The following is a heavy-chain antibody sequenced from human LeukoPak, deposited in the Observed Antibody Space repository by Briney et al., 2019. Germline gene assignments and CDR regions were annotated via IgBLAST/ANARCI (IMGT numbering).Heavy chain of an antibody. CDR1: GYTFTSYG. D-gene: IGHD3-9*01. Sequence: ASVKVSCKAYGYTFTSYGISWVRQAPGQGREWMGWISAYNGNTNYAQKLQGRVTMTTDTSTSTAYMELRSLRSDDTAVYYCARDARYFDWLSTSDYWGQGTLVTVSS. CDR3: ARDARYFDWLSTSDY. J-gene: IGHJ4*02. CDR2: ISAYNGNT. V-gene: IGHV1-18*01.